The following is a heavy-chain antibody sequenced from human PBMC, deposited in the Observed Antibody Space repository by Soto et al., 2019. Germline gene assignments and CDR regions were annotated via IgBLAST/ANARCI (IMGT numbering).Heavy chain of an antibody. CDR1: GFSFSSYA. Sequence: PGGSLRLSCAASGFSFSSYAMSWVRQAPGKGLEWVSAISGSGGSTYYADSVKGRFTISRDNSKNTLYLQMNSLRAEDTAVYYCAVLLFFVWLLQSPCYNGMHFWGQGTTV. J-gene: IGHJ6*02. CDR2: ISGSGGST. V-gene: IGHV3-23*01. D-gene: IGHD3-3*01. CDR3: AVLLFFVWLLQSPCYNGMHF.